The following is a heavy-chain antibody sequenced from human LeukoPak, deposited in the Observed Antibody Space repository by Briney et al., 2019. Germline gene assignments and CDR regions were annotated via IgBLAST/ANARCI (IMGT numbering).Heavy chain of an antibody. V-gene: IGHV3-23*01. J-gene: IGHJ3*02. CDR1: GFTFSSYA. D-gene: IGHD2-8*01. CDR3: TTDMAGYCTNCAPEAFDI. CDR2: ISGSGGST. Sequence: GGSLRLSCAASGFTFSSYAMSWVRQAPGKGLEWVSAISGSGGSTYYADSVKGRFTISRDNAKNSLYLQMNSLRAEDTAVYYCTTDMAGYCTNCAPEAFDIWGQGTMVTVSS.